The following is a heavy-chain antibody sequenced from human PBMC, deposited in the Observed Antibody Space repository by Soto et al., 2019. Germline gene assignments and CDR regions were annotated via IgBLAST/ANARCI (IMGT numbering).Heavy chain of an antibody. V-gene: IGHV1-69*02. Sequence: QVQLVQSGAEVKKPGSSVKVSCKASGGTFSSYTISWVRQAPGQGLEWMGRIIPILGIANYAQKFQGRVTITADKSTSTAYMVLSSLRSEDTAVYYCARGYCSGGSCSWGQGTLVTVSS. CDR2: IIPILGIA. CDR1: GGTFSSYT. CDR3: ARGYCSGGSCS. J-gene: IGHJ4*02. D-gene: IGHD2-15*01.